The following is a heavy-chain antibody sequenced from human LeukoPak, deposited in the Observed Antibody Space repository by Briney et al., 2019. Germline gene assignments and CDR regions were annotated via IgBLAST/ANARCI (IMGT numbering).Heavy chain of an antibody. D-gene: IGHD3-22*01. CDR1: GGSISSYY. CDR2: IYYTGST. V-gene: IGHV4-59*01. Sequence: SETLSLTCTVPGGSISSYYWSWIRQPPGKGLEWIGYIYYTGSTNYIPSLKSRLTMSVDTSKNQFSLRLSYVTPADTAVYYCARKYYYDSERGAFDMWGQGTVVSVTS. CDR3: ARKYYYDSERGAFDM. J-gene: IGHJ3*02.